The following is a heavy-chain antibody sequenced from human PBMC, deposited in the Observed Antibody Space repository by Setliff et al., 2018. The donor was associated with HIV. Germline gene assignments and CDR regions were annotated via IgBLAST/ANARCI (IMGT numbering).Heavy chain of an antibody. D-gene: IGHD3-22*01. J-gene: IGHJ4*02. CDR2: IYIGGST. Sequence: PGGSLRLSCAASGFTVSSNYMSWVRQAPGKGLEWVSVIYIGGSTYYADSVKGRFTISRDNSKNTLFLQMNSLRAEDTAVYYCARDSSYSDSSGGLDYWGRGTLVTVSS. CDR3: ARDSSYSDSSGGLDY. CDR1: GFTVSSNY. V-gene: IGHV3-53*01.